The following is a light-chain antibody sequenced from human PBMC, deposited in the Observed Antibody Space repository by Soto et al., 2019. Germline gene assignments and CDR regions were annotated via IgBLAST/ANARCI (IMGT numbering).Light chain of an antibody. V-gene: IGLV4-69*01. CDR2: LNSNGSH. Sequence: QLVLTQSPSASASLGASVKLTCTRSSGHSTYAIAWHQQRPEKGPRKLMKLNSNGSHNKGDGLPDRFSGYSSGAVRYLTISRLPSEDEADYYCQSWVTRTPWVFGGGTKLTVL. CDR1: SGHSTYA. J-gene: IGLJ3*02. CDR3: QSWVTRTPWV.